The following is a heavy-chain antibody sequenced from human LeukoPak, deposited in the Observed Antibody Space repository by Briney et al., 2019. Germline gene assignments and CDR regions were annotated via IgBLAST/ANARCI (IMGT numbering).Heavy chain of an antibody. J-gene: IGHJ4*02. CDR2: IRNKANSYTT. V-gene: IGHV3-72*01. CDR3: ARSSANWPFDY. Sequence: GGSLRLSCAASGFTFSDHYMDWVRQAPGKGLEWVVRIRNKANSYTTEYAASVKGRFTISRDDSKNSLYLQMNSLKTEDTAVYYCARSSANWPFDYWGQGTLVTVSS. D-gene: IGHD1-1*01. CDR1: GFTFSDHY.